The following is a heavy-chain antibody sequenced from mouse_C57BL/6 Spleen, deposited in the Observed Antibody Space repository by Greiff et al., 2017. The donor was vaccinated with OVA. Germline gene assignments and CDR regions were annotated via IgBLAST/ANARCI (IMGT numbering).Heavy chain of an antibody. CDR1: GFTFSSYA. CDR3: ARALSNYNAMDY. V-gene: IGHV5-4*01. D-gene: IGHD2-5*01. Sequence: EVQGVESGGGLVKPGGSLKLSCAASGFTFSSYAMSWVRQTPEKRLEWVATISDGGSYTYYPDNVKGRFTISRDNAKNNLYLQMSHLKSEDTAMYYCARALSNYNAMDYWGQGTSVTVSS. CDR2: ISDGGSYT. J-gene: IGHJ4*01.